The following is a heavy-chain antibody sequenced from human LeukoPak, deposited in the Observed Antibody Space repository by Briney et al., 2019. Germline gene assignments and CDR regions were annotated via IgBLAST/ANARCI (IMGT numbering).Heavy chain of an antibody. J-gene: IGHJ4*02. CDR3: AKTGVGYCTGGSCSAADY. D-gene: IGHD2-15*01. CDR2: ISGSGGST. V-gene: IGHV3-23*01. Sequence: AGSLRLSCAASGFTFSSYAMSWVRQAPGKGLEWVSAISGSGGSTNYADSVKGRFTISRDNSKNTLYLQMNSLRAEDTAVFYCAKTGVGYCTGGSCSAADYWGQGTLVTVSS. CDR1: GFTFSSYA.